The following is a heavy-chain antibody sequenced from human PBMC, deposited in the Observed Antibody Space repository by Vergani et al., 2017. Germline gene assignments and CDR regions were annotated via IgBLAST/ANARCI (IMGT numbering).Heavy chain of an antibody. CDR1: GYTFTGYY. CDR2: INPNSGGT. V-gene: IGHV1-2*02. J-gene: IGHJ4*02. CDR3: SRDLCSGGSCYSGPIDY. D-gene: IGHD2-15*01. Sequence: QVQLVQSGAEVKKPGASVKVSCKASGYTFTGYYMHWVRQAPGQGLEWMGWINPNSGGTNYAQKFQGRVTMTRDTSISTAYMELSRLRSDDTAVYYCSRDLCSGGSCYSGPIDYWGQGTLVTVSS.